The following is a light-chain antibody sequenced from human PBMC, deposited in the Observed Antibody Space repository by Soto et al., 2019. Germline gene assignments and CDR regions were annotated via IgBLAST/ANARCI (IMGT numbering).Light chain of an antibody. CDR1: SSDVGGYNY. Sequence: QSVLTQPASVSGSPGQSIIISCTGTSSDVGGYNYVSWYQQHPGKSSKLMIYDVSNRPSGVSNRFSRSKSGNTASLTVSWLQAEDEADYYCKSYTSSGTTWVFGGGTKLTVL. J-gene: IGLJ3*02. V-gene: IGLV2-14*01. CDR3: KSYTSSGTTWV. CDR2: DVS.